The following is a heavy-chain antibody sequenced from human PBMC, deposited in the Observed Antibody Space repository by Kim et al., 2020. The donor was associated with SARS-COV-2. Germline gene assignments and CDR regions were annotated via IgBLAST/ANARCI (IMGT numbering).Heavy chain of an antibody. V-gene: IGHV3-9*01. J-gene: IGHJ4*02. CDR1: GFTFGNYA. Sequence: GGSLRLSCAASGFTFGNYAMRWVRQAPGKGLEWVSGISWNGGSIYYADSVKGRFTISRDNAKNSLYLQMNSLRAEDTALYYCAKDIRNYGYADSFDYWGQGTMVTVSS. CDR2: ISWNGGSI. D-gene: IGHD3-10*01. CDR3: AKDIRNYGYADSFDY.